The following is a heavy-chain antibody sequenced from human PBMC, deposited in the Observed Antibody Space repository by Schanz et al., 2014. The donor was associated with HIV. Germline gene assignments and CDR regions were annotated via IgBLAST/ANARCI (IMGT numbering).Heavy chain of an antibody. CDR3: ARGIRRDCSSPSCNTGWFDP. J-gene: IGHJ5*02. CDR2: IYYSGNT. CDR1: GDSIRSTNYF. Sequence: QVQLQESGPGLVKPSQTLSLTCNVSGDSIRSTNYFWSWIRQPPGKGLEWMGYIYYSGNTYYNPSLNSRVTISVDTSKNQFSLKLNSVPAADTAVYYCARGIRRDCSSPSCNTGWFDPWGQGTLVTVSS. V-gene: IGHV4-30-4*01. D-gene: IGHD2-2*02.